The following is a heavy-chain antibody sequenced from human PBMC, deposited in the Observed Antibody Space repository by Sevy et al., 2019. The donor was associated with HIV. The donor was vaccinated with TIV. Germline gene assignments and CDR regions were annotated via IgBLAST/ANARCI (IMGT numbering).Heavy chain of an antibody. CDR1: GFTFSDYA. V-gene: IGHV3-9*01. D-gene: IGHD2-2*01. CDR2: ISWNSGDI. J-gene: IGHJ3*02. CDR3: GRAQGYCVVNSCFGGSINAFDI. Sequence: GGSLRLSCAASGFTFSDYAMHWVRQVPGKGLEWVSGISWNSGDIGYAVSVEGRFTISRDNAKNSLYLQMNSLRIEDTALYYCGRAQGYCVVNSCFGGSINAFDILGQGTMVTVSS.